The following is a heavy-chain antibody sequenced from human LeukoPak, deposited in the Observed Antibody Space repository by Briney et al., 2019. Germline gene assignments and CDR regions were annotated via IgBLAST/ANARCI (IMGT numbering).Heavy chain of an antibody. J-gene: IGHJ6*02. CDR2: FDPEDGET. CDR3: ATDLAAAGTVYYYYGMDV. Sequence: ASVTVSCKVSGYTLTELSMHWVRQAPGKGLEWMGGFDPEDGETIYAQKFQGRVTMTEDTSTDTAYMELSSLRSEDTAVYYCATDLAAAGTVYYYYGMDVWGQGTTVTVSS. D-gene: IGHD6-13*01. V-gene: IGHV1-24*01. CDR1: GYTLTELS.